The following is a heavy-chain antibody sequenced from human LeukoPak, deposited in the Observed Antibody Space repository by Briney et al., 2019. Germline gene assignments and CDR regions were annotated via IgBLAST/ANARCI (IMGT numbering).Heavy chain of an antibody. CDR2: LSGSGGST. Sequence: GGSLRLSCVFSGFTFSSYAMSWVRQAPGKGLEWVSSLSGSGGSTYYADSVKGRFTISRDNSKNRLYMQMNSLRGEERAVYYXAXDPXXXYIXGSYRYERFDPWGQGTLVTVSS. D-gene: IGHD3-16*02. V-gene: IGHV3-23*01. J-gene: IGHJ5*02. CDR3: AXDPXXXYIXGSYRYERFDP. CDR1: GFTFSSYA.